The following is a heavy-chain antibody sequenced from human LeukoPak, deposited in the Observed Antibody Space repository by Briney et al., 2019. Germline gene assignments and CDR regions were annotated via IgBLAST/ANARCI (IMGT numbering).Heavy chain of an antibody. CDR2: INHSGST. Sequence: SETLSLTCAVYVGSFSGYYWSWIRQPPGKGLEWIGEINHSGSTNYNPSLKSRVTISVDTSKNQFSLKLSSVTAADAAVYYCVRRAEYSSLFYYYYYMDVWGKGTTVTVSS. D-gene: IGHD6-6*01. V-gene: IGHV4-34*01. CDR1: VGSFSGYY. J-gene: IGHJ6*03. CDR3: VRRAEYSSLFYYYYYMDV.